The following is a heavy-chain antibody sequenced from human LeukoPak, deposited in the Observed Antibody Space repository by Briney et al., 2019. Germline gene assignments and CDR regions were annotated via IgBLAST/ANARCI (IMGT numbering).Heavy chain of an antibody. CDR1: GFTFSSYA. D-gene: IGHD2-2*02. V-gene: IGHV3-23*01. CDR2: ISGSGGST. Sequence: GGSLRLSCAASGFTFSSYAMSWVRQAPGKGLEWVSAISGSGGSTYYADSVKGRFTISRDNSKNTLYLQMNSLGAEDTAVYYCAKDRVVVVPAAIGGWGQGTLVTVSS. CDR3: AKDRVVVVPAAIGG. J-gene: IGHJ4*02.